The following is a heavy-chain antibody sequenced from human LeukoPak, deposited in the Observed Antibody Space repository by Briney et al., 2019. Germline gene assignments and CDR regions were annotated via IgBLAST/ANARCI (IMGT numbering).Heavy chain of an antibody. CDR3: ATVLYYYDSSGYHY. CDR2: MNPNSGNT. D-gene: IGHD3-22*01. J-gene: IGHJ4*02. CDR1: GYTFTSYD. Sequence: GESLKISCKGSGYTFTSYDINWVRQATGQGLEWMGWMNPNSGNTGYAQKFQGRVTITADKSTSTAYMELSSLRSEDTAVYYCATVLYYYDSSGYHYWGQGTLVTVSS. V-gene: IGHV1-8*01.